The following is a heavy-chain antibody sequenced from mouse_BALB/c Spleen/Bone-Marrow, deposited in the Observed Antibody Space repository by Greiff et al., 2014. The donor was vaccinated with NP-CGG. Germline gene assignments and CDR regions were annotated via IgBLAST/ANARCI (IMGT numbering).Heavy chain of an antibody. CDR1: GYTFTRYY. CDR3: ARALTGTWFAY. J-gene: IGHJ3*01. V-gene: IGHV1S56*01. CDR2: IYPGNVNT. D-gene: IGHD4-1*01. Sequence: QVQLKHSGPELVKPGASVKISCKASGYTFTRYYIHWVKQRPGQGLEWIGWIYPGNVNTKYNEKFRDKATLTADKSSSTAYMQLSSLTSEDSAVYFCARALTGTWFAYWGQGTLVTVSA.